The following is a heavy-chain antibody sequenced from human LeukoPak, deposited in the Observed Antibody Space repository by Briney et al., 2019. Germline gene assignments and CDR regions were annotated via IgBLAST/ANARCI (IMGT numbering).Heavy chain of an antibody. CDR3: AREEQLVDY. D-gene: IGHD6-6*01. CDR2: IYHSGNT. Sequence: SETLSLTCTVSGYSISSGYYWGWIRQPPGKGLEWIGSIYHSGNTYYNPSLKSRVTISVDASKNQFSLKLSSVTAADTAVYYCAREEQLVDYWGQGTLVTVSS. V-gene: IGHV4-38-2*02. J-gene: IGHJ4*02. CDR1: GYSISSGYY.